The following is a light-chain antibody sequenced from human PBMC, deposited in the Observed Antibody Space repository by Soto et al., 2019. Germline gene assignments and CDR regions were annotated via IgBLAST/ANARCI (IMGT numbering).Light chain of an antibody. CDR1: QSANNN. V-gene: IGKV3-15*01. CDR2: GAS. J-gene: IGKJ2*01. Sequence: EIVLTQSPATLSVSPGERATLSCRASQSANNNLAWSQQKAGQAPRLIIYGASTRAPGVPARFSGSGFGTEFAITISSLQSEDIAVYHCHQYKHWYTCGQGTKLEIK. CDR3: HQYKHWYT.